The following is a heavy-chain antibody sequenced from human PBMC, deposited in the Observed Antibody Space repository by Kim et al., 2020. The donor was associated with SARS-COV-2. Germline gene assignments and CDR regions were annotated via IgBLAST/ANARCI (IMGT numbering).Heavy chain of an antibody. V-gene: IGHV1-69*13. CDR2: IIPVFGTT. Sequence: SVTVSCKASGGTFSSYAISWVRQAPGQGIEWMGGIIPVFGTTNYAQKFQGRVTITADESTSTAYMELSSLRSEYTAVYYCASAYYDSSGYLNWGQGTLVTVSS. J-gene: IGHJ4*02. D-gene: IGHD3-22*01. CDR1: GGTFSSYA. CDR3: ASAYYDSSGYLN.